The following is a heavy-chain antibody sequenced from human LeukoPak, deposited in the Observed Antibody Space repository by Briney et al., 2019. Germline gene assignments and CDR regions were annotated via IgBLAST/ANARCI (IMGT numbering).Heavy chain of an antibody. CDR1: GFTFDYYY. CDR2: IRSSGRTM. CDR3: ARVGPYYDLDN. Sequence: PGGPLRLSCAASGFTFDYYYMTWIRQAPGKGLEWVSYIRSSGRTMFYADSVKGRFTVSRGNAKNSLYLQMNTLRAEETAVYYCARVGPYYDLDNWGEGTLVTVSS. V-gene: IGHV3-11*01. J-gene: IGHJ4*02. D-gene: IGHD3-3*01.